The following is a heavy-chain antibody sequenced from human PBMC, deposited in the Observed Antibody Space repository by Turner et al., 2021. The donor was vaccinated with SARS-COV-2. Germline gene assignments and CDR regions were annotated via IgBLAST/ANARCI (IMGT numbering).Heavy chain of an antibody. CDR1: GCTFSSYS. V-gene: IGHV3-21*01. J-gene: IGHJ6*02. CDR2: ISSSSSYI. Sequence: EVQLVESGGGLVKPGGSLRLSFAASGCTFSSYSMNWVRQAPGKGLEWVSSISSSSSYIYYADSVKGRFTISRDNAKNSLYLQMNSLRAEDTAVYYCARDHRPVVVPAAKRAGSYYYGMDVWGQGTTVTVSS. CDR3: ARDHRPVVVPAAKRAGSYYYGMDV. D-gene: IGHD2-2*01.